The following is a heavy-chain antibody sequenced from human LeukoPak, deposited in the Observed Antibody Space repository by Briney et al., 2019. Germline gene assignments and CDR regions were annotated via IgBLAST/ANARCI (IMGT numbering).Heavy chain of an antibody. CDR2: IYYSGST. Sequence: SETLSLTCTVSGGSISSYYWSWLRQPPGKGLEWIGYIYYSGSTNYNPSLKSRGTISVDTSKNQFSLKLSSVTAADTAVYYCASKQWLVSGGAFDIWGQGTMVTVSS. CDR3: ASKQWLVSGGAFDI. J-gene: IGHJ3*02. D-gene: IGHD6-19*01. V-gene: IGHV4-59*01. CDR1: GGSISSYY.